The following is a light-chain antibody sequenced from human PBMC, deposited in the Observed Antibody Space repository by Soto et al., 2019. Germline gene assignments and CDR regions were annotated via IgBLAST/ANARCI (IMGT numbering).Light chain of an antibody. CDR2: QVY. CDR1: SSDVGGYNY. Sequence: QSALTQPASVSGSLGQWITISCTGTSSDVGGYNYVSWYQHHPGKAPKLIIYQVYSQPSGVSNRFSGSKFGNTASLTISGLQAEDEADYYCSSYTRNTTFVVFGGGSKLTVL. CDR3: SSYTRNTTFVV. V-gene: IGLV2-14*01. J-gene: IGLJ3*02.